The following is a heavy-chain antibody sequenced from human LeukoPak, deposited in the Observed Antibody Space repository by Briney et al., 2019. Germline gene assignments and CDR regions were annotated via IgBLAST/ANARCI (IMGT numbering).Heavy chain of an antibody. CDR1: GFTFSNYA. J-gene: IGHJ4*02. V-gene: IGHV3-30*04. CDR3: ARDNNGDY. Sequence: GGSLRLSCEASGFTFSNYAMHWVRQAPGRGLQWMAVITYDGSDVNCADSVKGRFTISRDNSKSTLYLQLNSLRVEDTAVYYCARDNNGDYWGQGTLVTVSS. D-gene: IGHD2-8*01. CDR2: ITYDGSDV.